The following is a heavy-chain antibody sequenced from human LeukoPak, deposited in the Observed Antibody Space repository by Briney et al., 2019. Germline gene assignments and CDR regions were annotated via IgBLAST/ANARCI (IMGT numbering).Heavy chain of an antibody. CDR1: GLTFNTYD. CDR3: ATKAPGTSGAFDN. V-gene: IGHV3-23*01. CDR2: FINLNSRT. Sequence: GGSLRLSCAGSGLTFNTYDMSWVRQAQGKGLEWVSGFINLNSRTYYADSVKGRFTIFSDTSENRVTLQMSSLSAADTALSYCATKAPGTSGAFDNWGHGIAVTVSS. J-gene: IGHJ3*02. D-gene: IGHD3-10*01.